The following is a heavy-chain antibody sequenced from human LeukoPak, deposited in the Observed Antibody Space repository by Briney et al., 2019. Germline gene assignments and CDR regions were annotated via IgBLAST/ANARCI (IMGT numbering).Heavy chain of an antibody. CDR2: MNPNSGNT. J-gene: IGHJ4*02. CDR3: ARGGGITGTASSDY. Sequence: ASVKVSCKASGYTFTSYDINWVRQATGQGLECMGWMNPNSGNTGYAQKFQGRVTMTRNTSISTAYMELSSLRSEDTAVYYCARGGGITGTASSDYWGQGTLVTVSS. V-gene: IGHV1-8*01. D-gene: IGHD1-20*01. CDR1: GYTFTSYD.